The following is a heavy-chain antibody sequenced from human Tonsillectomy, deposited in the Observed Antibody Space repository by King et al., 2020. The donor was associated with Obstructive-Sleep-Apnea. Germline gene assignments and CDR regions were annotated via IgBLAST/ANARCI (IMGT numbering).Heavy chain of an antibody. CDR1: GYTFGNYD. CDR2: MNPNSVNT. Sequence: QLVQSGAEVKKPGASVKVSCKASGYTFGNYDINWVRQATGQGLEWMGWMNPNSVNTGYAQKFQGRVTMTRDTSISTAYMELSSLTSGDTAVYYCARGTSGADYWGQGTLVTVAS. CDR3: ARGTSGADY. J-gene: IGHJ4*02. V-gene: IGHV1-8*01. D-gene: IGHD1-26*01.